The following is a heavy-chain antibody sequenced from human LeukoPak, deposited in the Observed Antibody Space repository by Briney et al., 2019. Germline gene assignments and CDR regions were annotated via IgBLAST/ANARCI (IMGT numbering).Heavy chain of an antibody. Sequence: ASVKVSCKTSGYIFTSYYMHWVRQAPGQGLEWMGTINPSGGSTSYAQKFQGRVTMTRDTSTSTVYMELSSLRSEDTAVYYCASYYYGSGSYYTGFDPWGQGTLVTVSS. CDR2: INPSGGST. V-gene: IGHV1-46*01. J-gene: IGHJ5*02. CDR3: ASYYYGSGSYYTGFDP. CDR1: GYIFTSYY. D-gene: IGHD3-10*01.